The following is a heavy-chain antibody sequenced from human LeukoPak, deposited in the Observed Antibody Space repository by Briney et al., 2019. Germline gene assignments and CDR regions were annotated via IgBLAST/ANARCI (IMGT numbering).Heavy chain of an antibody. D-gene: IGHD3-22*01. Sequence: ASVKVSCKASGYTFTGYYMHWMRQAPGQGLEWMGWINPNSGGTNYAQKFQGRVTMTRDTSISTAYMELSRLRSDDTAVYYCASLGDSSGYFVGSTAFDIWGQGTMVTVSS. CDR3: ASLGDSSGYFVGSTAFDI. CDR2: INPNSGGT. J-gene: IGHJ3*02. V-gene: IGHV1-2*02. CDR1: GYTFTGYY.